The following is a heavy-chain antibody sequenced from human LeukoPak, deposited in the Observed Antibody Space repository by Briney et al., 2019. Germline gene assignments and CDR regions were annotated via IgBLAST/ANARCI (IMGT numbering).Heavy chain of an antibody. CDR1: GYTFRSHG. CDR2: ISPYNDET. J-gene: IGHJ4*02. CDR3: AREADTNSWYRPAFRHLDV. D-gene: IGHD6-13*01. Sequence: ASVKVSCKASGYTFRSHGIYWVRQAPGQGLEWMGWISPYNDETNYARMFRDRVIMTTETSTTTAYMELRGLTSDDTAVYFCAREADTNSWYRPAFRHLDVWGQGTLVTVSS. V-gene: IGHV1-18*01.